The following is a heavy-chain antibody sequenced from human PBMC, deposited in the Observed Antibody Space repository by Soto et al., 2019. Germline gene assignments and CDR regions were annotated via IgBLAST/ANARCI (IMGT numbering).Heavy chain of an antibody. CDR2: ISGYNGNT. D-gene: IGHD3-3*01. Sequence: ASVKVSCKASGYTFTSYAISWVRQAPGQGLEWKGWISGYNGNTNHAQNFQGRVTMTTDTSTSIAYIELRSLRSDDTAIYYCARGGGDFWSGYYQYYYYGMDVWGQGTTVTVSS. V-gene: IGHV1-18*01. CDR1: GYTFTSYA. CDR3: ARGGGDFWSGYYQYYYYGMDV. J-gene: IGHJ6*02.